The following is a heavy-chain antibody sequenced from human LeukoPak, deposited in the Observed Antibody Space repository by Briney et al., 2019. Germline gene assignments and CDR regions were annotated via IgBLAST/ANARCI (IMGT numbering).Heavy chain of an antibody. CDR1: GFTFSSYD. Sequence: GGSLRLSCAASGFTFSSYDMHWVRRATGKGLERVSAIGTAGDTYYPGSVKGRFTISRENAKNSLYLQMNSLRAGDTAVYYCARGEVGATRYGMDVWGQGTTVTVSS. J-gene: IGHJ6*02. CDR3: ARGEVGATRYGMDV. CDR2: IGTAGDT. D-gene: IGHD1-26*01. V-gene: IGHV3-13*04.